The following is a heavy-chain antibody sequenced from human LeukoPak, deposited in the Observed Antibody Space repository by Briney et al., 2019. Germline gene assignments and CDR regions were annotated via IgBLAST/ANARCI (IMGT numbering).Heavy chain of an antibody. CDR1: GFTFSSYW. CDR3: ASVSLGGITIFGVVPHYFDY. J-gene: IGHJ4*02. CDR2: IKQDGSEK. Sequence: PGGSLRLSCAASGFTFSSYWMSWVRQAPGKGLEWVANIKQDGSEKYYVDSVKGRFTISRDNAKNSLYLQMNSLRAEDTAVYYCASVSLGGITIFGVVPHYFDYWGQGTLVTVSS. V-gene: IGHV3-7*01. D-gene: IGHD3-3*01.